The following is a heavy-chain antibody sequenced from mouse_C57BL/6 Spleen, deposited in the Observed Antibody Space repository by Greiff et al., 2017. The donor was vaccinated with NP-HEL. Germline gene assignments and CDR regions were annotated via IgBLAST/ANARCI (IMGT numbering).Heavy chain of an antibody. J-gene: IGHJ2*01. V-gene: IGHV1-20*01. D-gene: IGHD1-1*01. Sequence: EVQRVESGPELVKPGDSVKISCKASGYSFTGYFMNWVMQSHGKSLEWIGRINPYNGDTFYNQKFKGKATLTVDKSSSTAHMELRSLTSEDSAVYYCARGGGSSYDWGQGTTLTVSS. CDR1: GYSFTGYF. CDR2: INPYNGDT. CDR3: ARGGGSSYD.